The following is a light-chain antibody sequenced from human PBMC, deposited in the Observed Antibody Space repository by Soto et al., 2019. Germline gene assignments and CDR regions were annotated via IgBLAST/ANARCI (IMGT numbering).Light chain of an antibody. CDR1: QSVSSSY. J-gene: IGKJ1*01. CDR3: QQYGSSPTT. CDR2: GAS. Sequence: EIVLTQSPGTLSLSPGERATISCSASQSVSSSYLAWYQQKPGQAPMLLIYGASSRATGIPDRFSGSGSGTDFTLPISRLEPEDFAVYYCQQYGSSPTTFGQGTKVELK. V-gene: IGKV3-20*01.